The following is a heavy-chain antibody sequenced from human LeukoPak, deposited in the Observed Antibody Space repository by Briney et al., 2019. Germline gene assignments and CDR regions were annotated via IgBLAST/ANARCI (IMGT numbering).Heavy chain of an antibody. Sequence: SETLSLTCAVYGGSFSGYYWSWIRQPPGKGLEWIGEINHSGSTNYNPSLKSRVTISVDTSKNQFSLKLSSVPAADTAVYYCARGLITFGGVIVNRGLYFDYWGQGTLVTVSS. J-gene: IGHJ4*02. D-gene: IGHD3-16*02. V-gene: IGHV4-34*01. CDR3: ARGLITFGGVIVNRGLYFDY. CDR2: INHSGST. CDR1: GGSFSGYY.